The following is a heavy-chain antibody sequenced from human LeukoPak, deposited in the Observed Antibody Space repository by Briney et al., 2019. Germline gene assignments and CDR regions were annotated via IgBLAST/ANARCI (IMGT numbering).Heavy chain of an antibody. D-gene: IGHD3-22*01. CDR2: INPNSGDT. V-gene: IGHV1-2*02. J-gene: IGHJ4*02. CDR3: ARGGSSGYYGY. CDR1: GYTFTDYY. Sequence: VSVKVSCKASGYTFTDYYINWVRQAPGQGLEWMGWINPNSGDTNYAQKFQDRVTMTRDTSISTAYIELNLLRSDDTAVYYCARGGSSGYYGYWGQGTLVTVSS.